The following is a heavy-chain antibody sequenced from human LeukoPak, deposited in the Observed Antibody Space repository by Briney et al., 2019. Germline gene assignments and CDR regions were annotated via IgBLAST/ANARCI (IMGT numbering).Heavy chain of an antibody. J-gene: IGHJ3*02. CDR1: GCTFSSYG. D-gene: IGHD2-2*01. V-gene: IGHV3-33*01. Sequence: GTSLRLSCAASGCTFSSYGMHWVRQAPGKGLEWVALIWYEGNNKKYADSVKGRITISRDNSKNTLYLEMNSLRAEDTAVYYCARGWGSSIYASAFDIWGQGTMVTISS. CDR3: ARGWGSSIYASAFDI. CDR2: IWYEGNNK.